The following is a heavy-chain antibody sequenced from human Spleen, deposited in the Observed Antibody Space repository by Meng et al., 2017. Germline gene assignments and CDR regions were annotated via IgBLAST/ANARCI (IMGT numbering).Heavy chain of an antibody. J-gene: IGHJ5*02. V-gene: IGHV4-39*01. D-gene: IGHD6-13*01. CDR1: GGSISSRTYY. CDR3: ARQGAGTSHKWFDP. CDR2: VYYSGNT. Sequence: QLQLQESGPGLVKPSETLSLTCTVPGGSISSRTYYWGWIRQPPGKGLEWIGSVYYSGNTYYNPSLKSRVTISMDTSKNQFSLKLSSVTAADTAVYYCARQGAGTSHKWFDPWGRGTLVTVSS.